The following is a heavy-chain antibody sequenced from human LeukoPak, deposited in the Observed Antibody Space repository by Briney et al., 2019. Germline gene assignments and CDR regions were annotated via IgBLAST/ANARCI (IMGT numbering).Heavy chain of an antibody. D-gene: IGHD2-2*01. CDR1: GFTFSSYG. CDR2: ISYDGSNK. J-gene: IGHJ4*02. Sequence: PGGSLRLSCAASGFTFSSYGMHWVRQAPGNGLEWVAVISYDGSNKYYADSVKGRFAISRDNSKNTLYLQMNSLRAEDTAVYYCAKIVVPAAIGGYYFDYWGQGTLVTVSS. V-gene: IGHV3-30*18. CDR3: AKIVVPAAIGGYYFDY.